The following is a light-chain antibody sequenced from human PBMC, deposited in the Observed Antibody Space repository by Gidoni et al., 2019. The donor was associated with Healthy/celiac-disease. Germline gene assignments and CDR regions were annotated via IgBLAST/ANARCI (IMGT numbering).Light chain of an antibody. Sequence: QSALTQPASVSGFPGQSLTISCTGTSSDVGAYDYVSWYQPLPEKAPKLMIYDVTIRPSGVSNRFSGSKSGNTSSLTISGLQAEDEAVYYCYSYTTSSTLLFGGGTKVTVL. CDR3: YSYTTSSTLL. J-gene: IGLJ3*02. V-gene: IGLV2-14*03. CDR2: DVT. CDR1: SSDVGAYDY.